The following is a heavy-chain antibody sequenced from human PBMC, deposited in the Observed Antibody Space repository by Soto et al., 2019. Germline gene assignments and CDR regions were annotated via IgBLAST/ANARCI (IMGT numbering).Heavy chain of an antibody. CDR3: ANYCTGGTCNSRFNDY. CDR1: GFIFRSYA. V-gene: IGHV3-23*01. CDR2: ISASGSST. J-gene: IGHJ4*02. D-gene: IGHD2-8*02. Sequence: GGSLRLSCAASGFIFRSYAMSWVRQAPGKGLEWVSTISASGSSTYYADSVKGRFTISRDNSKNTVYLQLNSLRAEDTALYYCANYCTGGTCNSRFNDYLGQGTPVTVS.